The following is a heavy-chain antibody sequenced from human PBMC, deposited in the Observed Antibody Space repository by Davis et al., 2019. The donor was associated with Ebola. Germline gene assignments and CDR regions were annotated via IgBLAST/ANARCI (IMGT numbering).Heavy chain of an antibody. Sequence: KVSCKGSGYSFTSYWIGWVRQMPGKGLEWMGIIYPGDSDTRYSPSFQGQVTISADKSISTVYLQWSSLKASDTAMYYCARQGDQMATIPSTPFDYWGQGTLVTVSS. CDR2: IYPGDSDT. D-gene: IGHD5-24*01. CDR3: ARQGDQMATIPSTPFDY. J-gene: IGHJ4*02. CDR1: GYSFTSYW. V-gene: IGHV5-51*01.